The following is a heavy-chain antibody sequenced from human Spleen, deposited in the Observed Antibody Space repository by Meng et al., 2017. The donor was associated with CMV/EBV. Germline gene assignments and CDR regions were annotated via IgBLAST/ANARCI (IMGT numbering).Heavy chain of an antibody. CDR3: ARDSGGKAFDL. V-gene: IGHV3-21*01. CDR2: ISSSSSYI. J-gene: IGHJ2*01. D-gene: IGHD4-23*01. CDR1: GFTFSSYS. Sequence: EVQLVESGGXLGKPGGSXRLSCAASGFTFSSYSMNWVRRAPGKGLEWVSSISSSSSYIYYADSVKGRFTISRDNAKNSLYLQMNSLRAEDTAVYYCARDSGGKAFDLWGRGTLVTVSS.